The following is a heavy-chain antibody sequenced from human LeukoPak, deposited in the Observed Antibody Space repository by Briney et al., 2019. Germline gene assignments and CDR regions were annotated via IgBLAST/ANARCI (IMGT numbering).Heavy chain of an antibody. CDR1: GGTFSSYA. CDR3: ARGQGYYYYDSSGYYESDP. D-gene: IGHD3-22*01. CDR2: IIPILGIA. J-gene: IGHJ5*02. Sequence: SVKVSCTASGGTFSSYAISWVRQAPGQGLEWMGRIIPILGIANYAQKFQGRVTITADKSTSTAYMELSSLRSEDTAVYYCARGQGYYYYDSSGYYESDPWGQGTLVTVSS. V-gene: IGHV1-69*04.